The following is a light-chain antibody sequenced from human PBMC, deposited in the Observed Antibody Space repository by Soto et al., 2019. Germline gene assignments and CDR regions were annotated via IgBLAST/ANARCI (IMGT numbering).Light chain of an antibody. Sequence: QSVLTQSPSASASLGASVKFTCTLSSGHSSYAIAWHQQQPEKGPRYLMKLNSDGSHSKGDGIPDRFSGSSSGAERYLTISSLQSEDEADYYCQTWGTGDWVFGGGTKLTVL. V-gene: IGLV4-69*01. CDR1: SGHSSYA. J-gene: IGLJ3*02. CDR2: LNSDGSH. CDR3: QTWGTGDWV.